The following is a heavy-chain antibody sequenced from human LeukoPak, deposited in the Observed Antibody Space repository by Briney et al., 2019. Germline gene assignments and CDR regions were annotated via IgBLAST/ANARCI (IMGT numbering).Heavy chain of an antibody. CDR1: GGSISSYY. D-gene: IGHD4/OR15-4a*01. V-gene: IGHV4-59*01. Sequence: SETLSLTCTVSGGSISSYYWSWIRQPPGKGLEWIGYIYYSGSTNYNPSLKSRVTISVDTSKNQFPLKLSSVTAADTAVYYCARSRGLYNWFDPWGQGTLVTVSS. J-gene: IGHJ5*02. CDR3: ARSRGLYNWFDP. CDR2: IYYSGST.